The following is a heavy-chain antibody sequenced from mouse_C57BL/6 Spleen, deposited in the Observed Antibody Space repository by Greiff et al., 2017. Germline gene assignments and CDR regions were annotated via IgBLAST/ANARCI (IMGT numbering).Heavy chain of an antibody. D-gene: IGHD2-3*01. CDR2: ISGGGGNT. CDR3: SRHIYDGKGGCAY. J-gene: IGHJ3*01. V-gene: IGHV5-9*01. Sequence: EVQLVESGGGLVKPGGSLKLSCAASGFTFSSYTMSWVRQTPEKRLEWVATISGGGGNTYYPDSVKGRFTISRENAKNTLYLQMSSLRSEDTALYYCSRHIYDGKGGCAYWGQGILVTVSA. CDR1: GFTFSSYT.